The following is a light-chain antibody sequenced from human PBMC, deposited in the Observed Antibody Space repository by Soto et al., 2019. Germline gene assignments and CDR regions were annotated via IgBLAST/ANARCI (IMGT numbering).Light chain of an antibody. J-gene: IGKJ1*01. CDR3: QHYNSYSEA. CDR1: QGIGSY. CDR2: AAS. V-gene: IGKV1-9*01. Sequence: DIQMTQSPSTLSASVGDRFTITCRASQGIGSYLAWYQQKPGKAPKLLIYAASTLQSGVPSRFSGSGSGTDFTLTISRLQPEDFATYYCQHYNSYSEAFGQGTKVDIK.